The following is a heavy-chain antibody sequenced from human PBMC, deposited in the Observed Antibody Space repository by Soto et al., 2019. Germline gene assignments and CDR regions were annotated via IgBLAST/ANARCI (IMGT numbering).Heavy chain of an antibody. Sequence: GASVKVSCKASGYTFTGYYMHWVRQAPGQGLEWMGWINPNSGGTNYAQKFQGWVTMTRDTSISTAYMELSRLRSDDTAVYYCARWSSGWRPPSDYYGMDVWGQGTTVNVSS. CDR3: ARWSSGWRPPSDYYGMDV. V-gene: IGHV1-2*04. J-gene: IGHJ6*02. CDR1: GYTFTGYY. D-gene: IGHD6-19*01. CDR2: INPNSGGT.